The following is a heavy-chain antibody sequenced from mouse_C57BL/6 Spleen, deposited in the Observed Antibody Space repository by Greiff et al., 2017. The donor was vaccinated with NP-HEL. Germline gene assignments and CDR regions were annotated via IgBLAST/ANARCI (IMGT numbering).Heavy chain of an antibody. CDR2: ISPESGRP. V-gene: IGHV1-79*01. J-gene: IGHJ4*01. D-gene: IGHD1-1*01. CDR3: ARDYGSSYYYAMDY. CDR1: GYTFTNYI. Sequence: VQLQQSGAELVKPGASVKLSCKASGYTFTNYIIHWVKEGPVHGLEWIGCISPESGRPSYNQKFKGKATFTADTSSSTAYMELSSLTSEDSAVYFCARDYGSSYYYAMDYWGQGTSVTISS.